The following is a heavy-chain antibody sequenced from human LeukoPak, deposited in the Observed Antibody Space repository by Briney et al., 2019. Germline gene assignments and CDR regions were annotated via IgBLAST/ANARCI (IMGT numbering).Heavy chain of an antibody. CDR2: ISRSGTT. V-gene: IGHV4-38-2*01. CDR3: ASPGKYDNPPIDY. Sequence: PSETLSLTCAVSGYSISSGYYWGWIRQPPGKGLEWIGSISRSGTTSYNPSLQSRVTISVDTSKNQFSLKLSSVTATDAAVYYCASPGKYDNPPIDYWGPGTLVTVSS. CDR1: GYSISSGYY. D-gene: IGHD1-1*01. J-gene: IGHJ4*02.